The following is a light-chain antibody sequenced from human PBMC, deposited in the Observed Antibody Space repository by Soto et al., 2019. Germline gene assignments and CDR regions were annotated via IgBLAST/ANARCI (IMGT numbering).Light chain of an antibody. CDR2: GAS. CDR3: QEYSKWPSRT. J-gene: IGKJ1*01. Sequence: ILMTQSPATLSGSPGGRASLSCMASQSVRTNVAWYQQKNGQAPRLLVYGASTRASGIPDRFSGSGSGTEFTLTISSLQSEDFAVYYCQEYSKWPSRTFGPGTKVDIK. V-gene: IGKV3-15*01. CDR1: QSVRTN.